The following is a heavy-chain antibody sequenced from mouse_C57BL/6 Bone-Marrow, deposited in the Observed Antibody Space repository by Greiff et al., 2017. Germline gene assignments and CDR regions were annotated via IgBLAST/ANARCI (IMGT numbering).Heavy chain of an antibody. CDR1: GFTFSSYA. CDR3: ARLPDGYYEEYYYAMDD. J-gene: IGHJ4*01. V-gene: IGHV5-4*01. CDR2: ISDGGSYT. Sequence: EVHLVESGGGLVKPGGSLKLSCAASGFTFSSYAMSWVRQTPEKRLEWVATISDGGSYTYYPDNVKGRFTISRDNAKNNLYLQMSHLKSEDTAMYYCARLPDGYYEEYYYAMDDWGQGTSVTVSS. D-gene: IGHD2-3*01.